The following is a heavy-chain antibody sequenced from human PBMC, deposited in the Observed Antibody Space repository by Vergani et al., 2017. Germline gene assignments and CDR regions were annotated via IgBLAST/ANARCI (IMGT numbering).Heavy chain of an antibody. CDR1: GGTFSSYA. CDR3: ARDGCGGDCFYYYGMDV. CDR2: IIPIFGTA. V-gene: IGHV1-69*18. Sequence: QVQLVQSGSELKKPGASVKVFCKASGGTFSSYAISWVRQAPGQGLEWMGRIIPIFGTANYAQKFQGRVTITADESTSTAYMELSSLRSEDTAVYYCARDGCGGDCFYYYGMDVWGQGTTVTVSS. D-gene: IGHD2-21*02. J-gene: IGHJ6*02.